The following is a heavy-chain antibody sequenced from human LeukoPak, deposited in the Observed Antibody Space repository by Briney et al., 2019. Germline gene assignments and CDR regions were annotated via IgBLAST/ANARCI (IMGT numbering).Heavy chain of an antibody. V-gene: IGHV3-23*01. CDR3: AREGTPVIGYYYYMDV. CDR2: ISGSGGST. CDR1: GFTFSSYA. J-gene: IGHJ6*03. Sequence: PGGSLRLSCAASGFTFSSYAMSWVRQAPGKGLEWVSAISGSGGSTYYADSVKGRFTISRDNAKNSLYLQMNSLRAQDTAVYYCAREGTPVIGYYYYMDVWGKGTTVTVSS.